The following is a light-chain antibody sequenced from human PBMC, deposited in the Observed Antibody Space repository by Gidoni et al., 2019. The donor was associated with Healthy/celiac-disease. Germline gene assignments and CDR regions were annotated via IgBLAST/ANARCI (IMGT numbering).Light chain of an antibody. J-gene: IGKJ3*01. V-gene: IGKV3-15*01. CDR1: QSVSSN. CDR2: GAS. Sequence: EIVMTQSPATLSVSPGERATLSCRASQSVSSNLAWYQQKPGQAPRFLIYGASTRATGIPARFSGSGSGTEFTLTISSLQSEDFAVYYCQQYNNWPRVTFGPGTKVDIK. CDR3: QQYNNWPRVT.